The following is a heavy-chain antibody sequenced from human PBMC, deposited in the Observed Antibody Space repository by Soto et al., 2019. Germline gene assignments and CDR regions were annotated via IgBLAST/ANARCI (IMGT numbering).Heavy chain of an antibody. CDR1: GGSISSGNYY. CDR2: ISYSGTT. Sequence: SETLSLTCTVSGGSISSGNYYWSWIRQPPGKGLEWIGFISYSGTTHYSASLRSRVSISVDTSKNQFSLDLSSVTAADTAVYYCATMGTLVTGLYYFDYWGQGTLVTVSS. V-gene: IGHV4-30-4*01. D-gene: IGHD2-21*02. J-gene: IGHJ4*02. CDR3: ATMGTLVTGLYYFDY.